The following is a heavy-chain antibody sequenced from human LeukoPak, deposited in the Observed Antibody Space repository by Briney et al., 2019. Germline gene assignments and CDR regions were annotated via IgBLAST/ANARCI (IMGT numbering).Heavy chain of an antibody. CDR1: GFTFSSYS. Sequence: PGGSLRLSCAASGFTFSSYSMNWVRQAPGKGLEWVSYISSSSSTTYYADSVKGRFTIFRDNSKNALFLQINSLRAEDTAVYYCAKIPTFFGDYTQDYWGQGTLVTVSS. J-gene: IGHJ4*02. CDR2: ISSSSSTT. V-gene: IGHV3-48*01. CDR3: AKIPTFFGDYTQDY. D-gene: IGHD4-17*01.